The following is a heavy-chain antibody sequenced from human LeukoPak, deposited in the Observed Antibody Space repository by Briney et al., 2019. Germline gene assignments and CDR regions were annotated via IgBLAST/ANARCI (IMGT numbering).Heavy chain of an antibody. J-gene: IGHJ2*01. CDR2: INWNGGS. V-gene: IGHV3-20*04. CDR3: ARDPGAIVVITEWYFDL. CDR1: GFTFYDYG. D-gene: IGHD3-22*01. Sequence: GGSLRLSCAASGFTFYDYGMSWVRQAPGKGLEGVSGINWNGGSTISRDNAKNSLYLQMNSLRAEDTALYYCARDPGAIVVITEWYFDLWGRGTLVTVSS.